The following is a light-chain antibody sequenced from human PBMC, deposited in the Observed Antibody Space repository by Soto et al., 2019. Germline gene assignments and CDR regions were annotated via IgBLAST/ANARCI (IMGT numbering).Light chain of an antibody. V-gene: IGKV3-11*01. Sequence: EIVLTQSPGTVSSSPGERATLSCRASPSVTNYLAWYQQKPGQPPRLLIYGAFNRAAGIPARFSGSGSGTDFTLTISSLEPEDSAVYYCQQRNIWPPVTFGQGTRLEIK. CDR2: GAF. CDR1: PSVTNY. J-gene: IGKJ5*01. CDR3: QQRNIWPPVT.